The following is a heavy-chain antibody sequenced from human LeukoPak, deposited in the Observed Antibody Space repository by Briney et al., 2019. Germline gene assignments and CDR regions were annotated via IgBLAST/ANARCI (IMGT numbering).Heavy chain of an antibody. CDR2: IYYSGST. J-gene: IGHJ4*02. CDR3: ARLDPTLAPYFDY. V-gene: IGHV4-39*01. D-gene: IGHD1-1*01. CDR1: GGSLSSSNY. Sequence: SETLSLTCTVSGGSLSSSNYWAWIRQPPGKGLEWIGNIYYSGSTYYNPSLKSRVTISVDTSKNQFSLKLSSVTAADTAVYYCARLDPTLAPYFDYWGQGTLVTVSS.